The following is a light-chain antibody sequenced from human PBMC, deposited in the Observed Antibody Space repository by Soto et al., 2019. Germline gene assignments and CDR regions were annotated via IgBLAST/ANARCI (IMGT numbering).Light chain of an antibody. CDR3: QQYNNWPWT. V-gene: IGKV3-15*01. CDR2: GAS. Sequence: EIVMTQSPATLSVSPGERATLSCRASQSVSRNLAWYQQKPGQAPRLLIYGASTRATGIPARFSGSGSGTEFPLTIRSLQSEDFAVYYCQQYNNWPWTFGQGTKVEIK. CDR1: QSVSRN. J-gene: IGKJ1*01.